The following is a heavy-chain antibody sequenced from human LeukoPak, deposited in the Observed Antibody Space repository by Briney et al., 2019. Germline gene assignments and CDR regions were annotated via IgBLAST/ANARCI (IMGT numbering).Heavy chain of an antibody. CDR3: AKDKAPLYSGYDWDLDF. D-gene: IGHD5-12*01. Sequence: PGVSLRLSCAASGFTFHQYAIHWVRQGPGKGLEWVSGISWNSASIGYADSVKGRFTISRDNAKNSVHLQMNSLRAEDTALYYCAKDKAPLYSGYDWDLDFWGQGTLVTVSS. CDR1: GFTFHQYA. V-gene: IGHV3-9*01. CDR2: ISWNSASI. J-gene: IGHJ4*02.